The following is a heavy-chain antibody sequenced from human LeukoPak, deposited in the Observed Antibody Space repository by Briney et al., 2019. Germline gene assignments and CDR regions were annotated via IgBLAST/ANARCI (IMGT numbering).Heavy chain of an antibody. J-gene: IGHJ6*02. CDR2: IRSKAYRGTT. CDR1: GFTFGDHA. D-gene: IGHD5-18*01. CDR3: ARGPIQLWIHNAMDV. Sequence: GGSLRPSCTGSGFTFGDHAMSWVRQAPGKGLEWVGFIRSKAYRGTTEYAASVRGRFTISRDDSASIAYLQMSSLKTEDTAVYYCARGPIQLWIHNAMDVWGQGTTVTVSS. V-gene: IGHV3-49*04.